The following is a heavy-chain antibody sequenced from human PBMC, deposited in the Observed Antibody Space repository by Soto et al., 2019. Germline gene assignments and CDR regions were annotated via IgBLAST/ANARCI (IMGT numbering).Heavy chain of an antibody. CDR3: AKGDSSGYHGFDY. Sequence: PGGSLRLSCAASGFTFDDYAMHWVRQAPGKGLEWVSGISWNSGSIGYADSVKGRFTISRDNAKNSLYLQVNSLRAEDTALYYCAKGDSSGYHGFDYWGQGTLVTVSS. CDR2: ISWNSGSI. J-gene: IGHJ4*02. CDR1: GFTFDDYA. D-gene: IGHD3-22*01. V-gene: IGHV3-9*01.